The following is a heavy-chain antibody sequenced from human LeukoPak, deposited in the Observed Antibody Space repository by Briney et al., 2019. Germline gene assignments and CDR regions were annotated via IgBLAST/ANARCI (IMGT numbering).Heavy chain of an antibody. CDR2: ISSGGDIM. D-gene: IGHD5-18*01. CDR1: GFTFSTYT. CDR3: ARDRDTSFDI. Sequence: PGGSLRLSCAASGFTFSTYTMNWVRQAPGKGLQWVSYISSGGDIMHYADSVKGRFTISRDNAKNSLYLQMNSLRAEDTAVYYCARDRDTSFDIWGQGTMVTVSS. J-gene: IGHJ3*02. V-gene: IGHV3-48*04.